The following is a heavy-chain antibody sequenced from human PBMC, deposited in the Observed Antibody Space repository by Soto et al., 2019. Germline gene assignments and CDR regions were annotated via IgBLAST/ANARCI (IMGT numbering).Heavy chain of an antibody. CDR1: GYTFTSYY. J-gene: IGHJ6*03. CDR3: ARASIVVPAAIHYYYMDV. V-gene: IGHV1-46*03. D-gene: IGHD2-2*02. CDR2: INPSGGST. Sequence: ASVKVSCKASGYTFTSYYMHWVRQAPGQGLEWMGIINPSGGSTSYAQKFQGRVTMTRDTSTSTVYMELSSLRSEDTAVYYCARASIVVPAAIHYYYMDVWGKGTTVTVSS.